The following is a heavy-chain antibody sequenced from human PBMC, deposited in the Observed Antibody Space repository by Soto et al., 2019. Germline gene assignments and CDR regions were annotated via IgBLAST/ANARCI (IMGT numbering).Heavy chain of an antibody. V-gene: IGHV4-59*08. CDR2: ICNSGTT. D-gene: IGHD6-13*01. CDR3: ARLMVDSSSWEIDY. Sequence: SETLSLTCTVSGGSIRSYCWTWIRQPPGEGLEWIGCICNSGTTNYNPSLKSRVTISVDTSKNQFSLKLSSVTAADTAVYYCARLMVDSSSWEIDYWGQGTLVTVSS. J-gene: IGHJ4*02. CDR1: GGSIRSYC.